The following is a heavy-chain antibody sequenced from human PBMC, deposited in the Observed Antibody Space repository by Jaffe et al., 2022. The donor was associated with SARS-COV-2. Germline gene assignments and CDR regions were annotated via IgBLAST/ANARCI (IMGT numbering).Heavy chain of an antibody. Sequence: QVHLVESGGGVVQPGRSVRLSCAASGFDFSRWGMHWVRQAPGKGLEWVAVLGHDGNTEHYADYVEGRFTISRDNSKSILYLQMDSLRAEDTAVYHCARDLNSGWTDYWGQGTVVTVSS. CDR1: GFDFSRWG. CDR3: ARDLNSGWTDY. CDR2: LGHDGNTE. V-gene: IGHV3-33*01. J-gene: IGHJ4*02. D-gene: IGHD6-19*01.